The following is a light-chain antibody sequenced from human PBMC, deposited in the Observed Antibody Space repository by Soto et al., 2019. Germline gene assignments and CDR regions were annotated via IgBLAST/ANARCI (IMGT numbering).Light chain of an antibody. Sequence: DIQMTQSPSSVSASVGYRVTITCRASQGISNCLAWYQQKPGKAPQLLIYSASTIQSGVPSRFSGSGSGTDFTLTISSLQPEDFATYYCQQCNSFPITFGQGTRLEIK. CDR2: SAS. CDR1: QGISNC. CDR3: QQCNSFPIT. J-gene: IGKJ5*01. V-gene: IGKV1-12*01.